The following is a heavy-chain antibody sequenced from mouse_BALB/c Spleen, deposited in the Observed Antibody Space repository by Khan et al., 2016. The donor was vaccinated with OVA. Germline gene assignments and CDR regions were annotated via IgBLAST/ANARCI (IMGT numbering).Heavy chain of an antibody. CDR2: ISEGGIFI. V-gene: IGHV5-4*02. CDR3: ARAYYRYDERVSS. CDR1: GFTFSDHY. D-gene: IGHD2-14*01. J-gene: IGHJ3*01. Sequence: EVELVESGGGLVKPGGSLKLSCAASGFTFSDHYMYWVRQTPEKRLEWVATISEGGIFIYYFDSVKGRSTIPRDHAKKKSYLPMTRLKSEDPAMYYCARAYYRYDERVSSWGQGTLVTVSA.